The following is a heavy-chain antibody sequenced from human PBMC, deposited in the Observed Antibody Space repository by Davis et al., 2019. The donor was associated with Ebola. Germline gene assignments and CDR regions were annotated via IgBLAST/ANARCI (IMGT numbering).Heavy chain of an antibody. CDR1: GFTFSDYY. V-gene: IGHV3-11*01. CDR3: ARVDTHCTGGVCLYYYYGMDV. CDR2: ISSSGSTI. J-gene: IGHJ6*02. Sequence: GESLKISCAASGFTFSDYYMSWIRQAPGKGLEWVSYISSSGSTIYYADSVKGRFTISRDNAKNSLYLQMNSLRAEDTAVYYCARVDTHCTGGVCLYYYYGMDVWGQGTTVTVSS. D-gene: IGHD2-8*02.